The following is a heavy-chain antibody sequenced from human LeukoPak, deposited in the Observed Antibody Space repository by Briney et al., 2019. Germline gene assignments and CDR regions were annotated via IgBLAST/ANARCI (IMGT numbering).Heavy chain of an antibody. CDR3: ARGGAARLHFQD. J-gene: IGHJ1*01. V-gene: IGHV4-59*01. CDR2: IYYSGST. D-gene: IGHD6-6*01. CDR1: GGSISSYY. Sequence: PSETLSLTCTVSGGSISSYYWSWIRQPPGKGLEWIGYIYYSGSTNYNPSLQSRVTISVDTSKNQFSLNLNSVTAADTAVYYCARGGAARLHFQDWGQGTLVTVSS.